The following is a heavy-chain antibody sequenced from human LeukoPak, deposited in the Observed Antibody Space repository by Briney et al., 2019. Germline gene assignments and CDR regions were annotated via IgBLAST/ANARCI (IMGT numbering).Heavy chain of an antibody. D-gene: IGHD6-6*01. J-gene: IGHJ1*01. CDR1: GGSISTYY. V-gene: IGHV4-59*01. CDR3: ARGGAARLHFQN. CDR2: IYHSGST. Sequence: SETLSLTCTVSGGSISTYYWNWIRQPPGKGLEWTGYIYHSGSTNYNPSLQSRVTISVDTSKNQFSLNLNSVTAADTAVYYCARGGAARLHFQNWGQGTLVTVSS.